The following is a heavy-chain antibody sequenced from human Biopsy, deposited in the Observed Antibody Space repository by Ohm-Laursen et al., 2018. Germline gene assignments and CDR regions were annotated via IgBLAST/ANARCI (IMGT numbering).Heavy chain of an antibody. V-gene: IGHV4-59*01. Sequence: TLSLTCTVSDGSINSYYWSWIRQPPGKRLEWTGNIYYSGSTNFNPSLKSRVTISVDTSKNQFSLKLSSVTAADTAVYFCARGSSYGYDFDYWGQGTLVAVSS. J-gene: IGHJ4*02. D-gene: IGHD5-18*01. CDR1: DGSINSYY. CDR2: IYYSGST. CDR3: ARGSSYGYDFDY.